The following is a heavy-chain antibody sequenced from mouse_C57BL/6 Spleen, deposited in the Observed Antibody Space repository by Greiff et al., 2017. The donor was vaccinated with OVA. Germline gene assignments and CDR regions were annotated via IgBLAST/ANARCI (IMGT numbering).Heavy chain of an antibody. Sequence: VQLQQPGAELVKPGASVKLSCKASGYTFTSYWMQWVKQRPGQGLEWIGEIDPSDSYTNYNQKFKGKATLTVDTSSSTDYMQLSSLTSEDSAVYDCARYYYGSSPYAMDYWGQGTSVTVSS. CDR2: IDPSDSYT. D-gene: IGHD1-1*01. J-gene: IGHJ4*01. CDR1: GYTFTSYW. V-gene: IGHV1-50*01. CDR3: ARYYYGSSPYAMDY.